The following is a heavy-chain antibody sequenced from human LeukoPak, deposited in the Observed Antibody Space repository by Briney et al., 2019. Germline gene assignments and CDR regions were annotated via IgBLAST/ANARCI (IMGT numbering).Heavy chain of an antibody. CDR3: ARAAYSSSPDY. Sequence: GGSLRLSCAASGFTFSSYAMSWVRQAPGKRLEWVSYINPSSSAIYYADSVKGRFTVSRDNAKNSLYLQMSSLRDEDTAVYYCARAAYSSSPDYWGQGTLVTVSS. CDR2: INPSSSAI. D-gene: IGHD6-13*01. V-gene: IGHV3-48*02. CDR1: GFTFSSYA. J-gene: IGHJ4*02.